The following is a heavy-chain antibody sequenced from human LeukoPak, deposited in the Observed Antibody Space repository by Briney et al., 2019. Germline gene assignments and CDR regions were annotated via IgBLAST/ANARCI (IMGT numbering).Heavy chain of an antibody. J-gene: IGHJ6*03. Sequence: ASVKVSCKASGYTFTGDYMHWLRQAPGQGLEWMGRINPNSGGTNYAQKFQGRVTMTRDTSISTAYMELSRLRSDDTAVYYCAREYNWNLPDYYYYYMDVWGKGTTVTVSS. CDR3: AREYNWNLPDYYYYYMDV. V-gene: IGHV1-2*06. CDR2: INPNSGGT. D-gene: IGHD1-20*01. CDR1: GYTFTGDY.